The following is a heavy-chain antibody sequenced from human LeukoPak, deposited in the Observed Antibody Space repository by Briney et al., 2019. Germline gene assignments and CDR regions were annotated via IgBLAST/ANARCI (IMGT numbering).Heavy chain of an antibody. Sequence: GSLRLSCAASGFTFRSYEMNWVRQPPGKGLEWIGSIYYSGSTYYNPSLKSRVTISVDTSKNQFSLKLSSVTAADTAVYYCARPGTAAVPSGWFDPWGQGTLVTVSS. CDR1: GFTFRSYE. V-gene: IGHV4-39*01. CDR2: IYYSGST. D-gene: IGHD6-13*01. CDR3: ARPGTAAVPSGWFDP. J-gene: IGHJ5*02.